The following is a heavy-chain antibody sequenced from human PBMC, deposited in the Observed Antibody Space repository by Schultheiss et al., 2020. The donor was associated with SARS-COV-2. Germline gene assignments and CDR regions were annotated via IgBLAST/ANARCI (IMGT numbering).Heavy chain of an antibody. CDR2: ISAYNGNT. CDR1: GYTFTGYY. J-gene: IGHJ4*02. CDR3: ARVDLYDSTVYYTRYYFDY. D-gene: IGHD3-22*01. V-gene: IGHV1-18*04. Sequence: ASVKVSCKASGYTFTGYYMHWVRQAPGQGLEWMGWISAYNGNTNYAQKLQGRVTMTTDTSTSTAYMELTRLRSDDTAVYYCARVDLYDSTVYYTRYYFDYWGQGTLVTVSS.